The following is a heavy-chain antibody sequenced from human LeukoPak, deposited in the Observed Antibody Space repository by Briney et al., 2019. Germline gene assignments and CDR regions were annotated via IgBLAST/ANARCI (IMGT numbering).Heavy chain of an antibody. V-gene: IGHV4-59*01. D-gene: IGHD4-23*01. J-gene: IGHJ4*02. Sequence: KPSETLSLTCTVSGDSINNYYWSWIRQPPGKGLEWIGYIFYSGDTNYNPSLESRVTISITTSKNQFSLKLSSVTAADTAVYYCARGEYGGNPFDHWGQGTLVTVSS. CDR2: IFYSGDT. CDR1: GDSINNYY. CDR3: ARGEYGGNPFDH.